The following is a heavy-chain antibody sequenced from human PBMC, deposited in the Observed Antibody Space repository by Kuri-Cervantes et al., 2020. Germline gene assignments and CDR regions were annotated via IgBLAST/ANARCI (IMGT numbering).Heavy chain of an antibody. CDR3: ATATPSIARRSRTWYFDL. CDR1: GGPFSSYA. D-gene: IGHD2/OR15-2a*01. CDR2: IIPIFGTT. J-gene: IGHJ2*01. Sequence: SVKVSCKASGGPFSSYAINWVRQAPGQGLEWMGGIIPIFGTTIYAQKFQGRVTMTEDTSTDTAYMELSSLRSEDTAVYYCATATPSIARRSRTWYFDLWGRGTLVTVSS. V-gene: IGHV1-69*06.